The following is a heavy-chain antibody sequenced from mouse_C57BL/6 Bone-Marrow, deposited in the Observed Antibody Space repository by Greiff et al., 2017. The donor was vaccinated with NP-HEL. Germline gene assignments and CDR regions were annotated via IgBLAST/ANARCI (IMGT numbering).Heavy chain of an antibody. CDR1: GYTFTNYW. D-gene: IGHD1-1*01. CDR2: IYPGGGYT. CDR3: ARHTYYYGSRYYAMDY. J-gene: IGHJ4*01. V-gene: IGHV1-63*01. Sequence: QVQLKQSGAELVRPGTSVKMSCKASGYTFTNYWIGWAKQRPGHGLEWIGDIYPGGGYTNYNEKFKGKATLTADKSSSTAYMQFSSLTSEDSAIYYCARHTYYYGSRYYAMDYWGQGTSVTVSS.